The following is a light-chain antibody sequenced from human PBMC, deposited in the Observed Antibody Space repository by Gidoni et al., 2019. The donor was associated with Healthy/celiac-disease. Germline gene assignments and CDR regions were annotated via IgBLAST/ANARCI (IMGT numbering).Light chain of an antibody. V-gene: IGKV3-11*01. CDR1: QSVSSY. Sequence: EIVFTQSPATLSLSPGERATLSCRASQSVSSYLAWYQQKPGQAPRLLIYDASNRATGIPARFSGSGSGTDFTLTISSLEPEDFAVYYCQQRSNWPLGQXTKLEIK. CDR3: QQRSNWP. CDR2: DAS. J-gene: IGKJ2*01.